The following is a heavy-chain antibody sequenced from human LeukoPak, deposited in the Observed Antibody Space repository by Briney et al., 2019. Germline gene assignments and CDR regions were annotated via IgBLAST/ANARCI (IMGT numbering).Heavy chain of an antibody. CDR3: AREAGDFDYYGMGV. CDR1: GFTFSRYD. J-gene: IGHJ6*02. V-gene: IGHV3-33*05. Sequence: GWSLRLSCAASGFTFSRYDMHWVRQAPGKGLEWVAFTSYDGTNKYYADSVKGRFTISRDNSENTLYLQMNSLRAEDTAVYYCAREAGDFDYYGMGVWGQGTTVTVSS. CDR2: TSYDGTNK. D-gene: IGHD4-17*01.